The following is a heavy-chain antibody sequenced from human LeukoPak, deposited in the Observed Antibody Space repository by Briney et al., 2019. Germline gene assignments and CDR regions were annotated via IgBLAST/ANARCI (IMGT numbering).Heavy chain of an antibody. CDR1: GFTFSSYG. D-gene: IGHD5-24*01. V-gene: IGHV3-33*01. CDR2: IWYDGSNK. Sequence: GGSLRLSCAAAGFTFSSYGMHWVRQAPGKGLEWVAVIWYDGSNKYYANSVKGRFTISRDNSKNTLYLQMNSLRAEDTAVYYCARGRRDGYNLAGYIDYWGQGTLVTVSS. CDR3: ARGRRDGYNLAGYIDY. J-gene: IGHJ4*02.